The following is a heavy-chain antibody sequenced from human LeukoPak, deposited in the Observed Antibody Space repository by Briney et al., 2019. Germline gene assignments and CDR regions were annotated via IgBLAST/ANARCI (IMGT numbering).Heavy chain of an antibody. D-gene: IGHD6-13*01. V-gene: IGHV3-48*03. CDR2: ISSSGSTI. J-gene: IGHJ4*02. CDR1: GFTFSSYE. Sequence: GGSLRLSCAASGFTFSSYEMNWVRQAPGKGLEWVSYISSSGSTIYYADSVKGRFTISRDNAKNSLYLQMNSLRAEDTAVYYCARGSWYRDLWDHYFDHWGQGTLVTVSS. CDR3: ARGSWYRDLWDHYFDH.